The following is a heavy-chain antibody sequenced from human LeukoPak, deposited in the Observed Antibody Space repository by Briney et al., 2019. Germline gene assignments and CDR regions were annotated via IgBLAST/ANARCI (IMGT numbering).Heavy chain of an antibody. CDR3: AKDNSGSYILDY. Sequence: GGSLRLSCAASGFTFDDYAMHWVRQAPGKGPEWVSGISWNSGSIGYADSVKGRFTISRDNAKNSLYLQMNSLRAEDTALYYCAKDNSGSYILDYWGQGTLVTVSS. CDR1: GFTFDDYA. J-gene: IGHJ4*02. CDR2: ISWNSGSI. D-gene: IGHD1-26*01. V-gene: IGHV3-9*01.